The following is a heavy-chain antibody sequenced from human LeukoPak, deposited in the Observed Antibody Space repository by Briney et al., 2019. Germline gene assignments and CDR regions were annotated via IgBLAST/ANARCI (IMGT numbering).Heavy chain of an antibody. CDR2: IKQDGSEK. CDR1: GFTFSSYW. V-gene: IGHV3-7*01. J-gene: IGHJ6*03. D-gene: IGHD3-10*01. CDR3: ARETYSLSGYYYYMDV. Sequence: GGSLRLSCAASGFTFSSYWMSWVRQAPGKGLEWVANIKQDGSEKYYVDSVKGRFTISRNNAKNSLYLQMNSLRAEDTAVYYCARETYSLSGYYYYMDVWGKGTTVTVSS.